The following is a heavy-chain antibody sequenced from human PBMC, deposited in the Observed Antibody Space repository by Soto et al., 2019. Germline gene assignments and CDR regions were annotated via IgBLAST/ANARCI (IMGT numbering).Heavy chain of an antibody. CDR2: IYPGDSDT. V-gene: IGHV5-51*01. Sequence: EVQLVQSGAEVKKPGESLKISCKGSGYSFTSYWIGWVRQMPGKGLEWMGIIYPGDSDTRYSPSFQGQVTISADKSITNAYLQWSSLKASDTAMYYCARQRDDIAGGYYGMDVWGQGTTVTVSS. CDR1: GYSFTSYW. J-gene: IGHJ6*02. CDR3: ARQRDDIAGGYYGMDV. D-gene: IGHD3-9*01.